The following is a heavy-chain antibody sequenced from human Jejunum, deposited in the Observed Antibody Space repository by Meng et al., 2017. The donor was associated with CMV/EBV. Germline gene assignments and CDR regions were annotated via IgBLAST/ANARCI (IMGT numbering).Heavy chain of an antibody. CDR1: GISFSNSG. V-gene: IGHV3-30*02. CDR3: VKDKGRTALDY. Sequence: VAWLESGGGVVQPGGSLRLSCVTSGISFSNSGMHWVRQAPGKGLEWVVFIRNDGSEIYYVDSVKGRFTISRDNSKNTVYLQMDSLRVEDTGIYYCVKDKGRTALDYWGQGSLVTVSS. D-gene: IGHD3-10*01. J-gene: IGHJ4*02. CDR2: IRNDGSEI.